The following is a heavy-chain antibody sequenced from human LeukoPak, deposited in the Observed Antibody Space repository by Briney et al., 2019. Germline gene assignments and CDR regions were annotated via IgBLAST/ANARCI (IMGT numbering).Heavy chain of an antibody. CDR2: IWYDGTRK. CDR3: ANGRFYDRSGYYFPDFDY. V-gene: IGHV3-33*08. D-gene: IGHD3-22*01. J-gene: IGHJ4*02. CDR1: GFTFSSYG. Sequence: GGSLRLSCAASGFTFSSYGMHWVRQAPGKGLEWVAIIWYDGTRKYYADSVKGRFTISRDNSKNTLYLQVNSLRAEDTAIYYCANGRFYDRSGYYFPDFDYWGQGTLVTVSS.